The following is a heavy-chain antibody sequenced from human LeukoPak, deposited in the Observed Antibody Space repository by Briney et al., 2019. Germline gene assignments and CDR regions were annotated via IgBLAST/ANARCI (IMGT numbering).Heavy chain of an antibody. CDR1: GFTFSSYW. J-gene: IGHJ4*02. CDR3: GASSGGGY. V-gene: IGHV3-7*01. CDR2: IKEDGSEK. D-gene: IGHD6-19*01. Sequence: PGGSLRLSCAASGFTFSSYWMSWVRQAPGKGLEWLANIKEDGSEKYYVDSVKGRFTISRDNSKNSLYLQMNSLRADDTAVYYCGASSGGGYWGQGTLVTVSS.